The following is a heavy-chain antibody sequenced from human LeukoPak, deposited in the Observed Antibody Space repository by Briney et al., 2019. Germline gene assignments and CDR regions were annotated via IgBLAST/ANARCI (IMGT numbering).Heavy chain of an antibody. J-gene: IGHJ5*02. Sequence: SETLSLTCTVSGGSISSYYWSWIRQPPGKGLEWIGYIYYSGSTNYNPSLKGRVTMSVDTSKNQFSLKLSSVTAADTAVYYCARDQGYSSSWYGWFDPWGQGTLVTVSS. CDR3: ARDQGYSSSWYGWFDP. CDR2: IYYSGST. V-gene: IGHV4-59*12. CDR1: GGSISSYY. D-gene: IGHD6-13*01.